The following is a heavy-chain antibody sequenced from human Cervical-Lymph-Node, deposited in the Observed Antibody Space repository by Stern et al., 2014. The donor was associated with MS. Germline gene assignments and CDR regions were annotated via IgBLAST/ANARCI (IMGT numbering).Heavy chain of an antibody. J-gene: IGHJ4*02. V-gene: IGHV4-61*02. D-gene: IGHD3-22*01. CDR3: ARDRLNYDSSGIDY. Sequence: QLQLQESGPGLVKPSQTLSLTCTVSGGSISSGSYYWSWIRQPAGKGLEXIGRIYTSGSTNYNPSLKSRVTISVDTSKNQFSLKRTSVTAADTAVYYCARDRLNYDSSGIDYWGQGTLVTVSS. CDR2: IYTSGST. CDR1: GGSISSGSYY.